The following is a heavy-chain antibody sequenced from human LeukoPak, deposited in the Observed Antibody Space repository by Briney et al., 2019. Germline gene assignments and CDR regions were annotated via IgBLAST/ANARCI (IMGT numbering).Heavy chain of an antibody. CDR3: ARDSFSPFDY. Sequence: SETLSLTCTVSGGSISSGGYYWSWLREPPGKGLEWIGRIYTSGSTNYNPSLKSRVTISVDTSKNQFSLKLSSVTAADTAVYYCARDSFSPFDYWGQGTLVTVSS. D-gene: IGHD2-2*01. CDR1: GGSISSGGYY. J-gene: IGHJ4*02. V-gene: IGHV4-61*08. CDR2: IYTSGST.